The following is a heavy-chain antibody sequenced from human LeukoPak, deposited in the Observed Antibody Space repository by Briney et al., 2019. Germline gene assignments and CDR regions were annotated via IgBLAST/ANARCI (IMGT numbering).Heavy chain of an antibody. CDR1: GYTFTSYG. CDR2: ISAYNGNT. Sequence: GAPVKVSCKASGYTFTSYGISWVRQAPGQGLEWMGWISAYNGNTNYAQKLQGRVTMTTDTSTSTAYMELRSLRSDDTAVYYCARDLEAFTVAPREGMDVWGQGTTVTVSS. CDR3: ARDLEAFTVAPREGMDV. J-gene: IGHJ6*02. V-gene: IGHV1-18*01. D-gene: IGHD6-19*01.